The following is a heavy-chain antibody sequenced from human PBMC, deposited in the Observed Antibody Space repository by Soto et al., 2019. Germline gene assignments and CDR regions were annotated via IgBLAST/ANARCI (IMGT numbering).Heavy chain of an antibody. J-gene: IGHJ6*02. Sequence: SETLSLTCTVSGGSVSSNIYSWSWIRQPPGKGLEWIGEIIHSGSTNYNPSLKSRVAISVDTSKNQFSLKLSSVTAADTAVYYCARVSKSLFRGVITGYDMDVWGQGTTVTVSS. V-gene: IGHV4-39*07. CDR2: IIHSGST. CDR1: GGSVSSNIYS. CDR3: ARVSKSLFRGVITGYDMDV. D-gene: IGHD3-10*01.